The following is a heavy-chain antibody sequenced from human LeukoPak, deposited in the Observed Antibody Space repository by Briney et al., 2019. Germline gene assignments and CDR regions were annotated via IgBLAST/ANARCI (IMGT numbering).Heavy chain of an antibody. J-gene: IGHJ4*02. D-gene: IGHD6-19*01. V-gene: IGHV3-30*18. CDR3: AKDRVAGRGDY. CDR1: GFTFSSYG. CDR2: ISYDGSNK. Sequence: PGGSLRLSCAASGFTFSSYGMHWVRQAPGKGLEWVAVISYDGSNKYYADSVKGRFTTSRDNSKNTLYLQMNSLRAEDTAVYYCAKDRVAGRGDYWGQGTLVTVSS.